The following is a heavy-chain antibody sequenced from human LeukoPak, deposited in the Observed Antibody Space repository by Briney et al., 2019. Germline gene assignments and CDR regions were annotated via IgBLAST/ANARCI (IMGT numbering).Heavy chain of an antibody. V-gene: IGHV4-34*01. J-gene: IGHJ4*02. CDR2: INHSGYT. D-gene: IGHD2-21*02. CDR3: TRMTAGHDY. CDR1: GVSFDDYY. Sequence: PSETLSLTCAVSGVSFDDYYWSWVRQTPGRGLEWIGEINHSGYTNDSPSLKSRVTLSIDTSRKQFSLNLRSVTVADTGIYYCTRMTAGHDYWGQGTLVTVSS.